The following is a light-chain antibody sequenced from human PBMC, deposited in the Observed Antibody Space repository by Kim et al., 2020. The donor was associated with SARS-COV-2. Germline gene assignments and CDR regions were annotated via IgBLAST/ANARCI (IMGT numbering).Light chain of an antibody. J-gene: IGLJ2*01. Sequence: PGQSIPNPCTGTSSDVGGYNSVSWYQQHPGKAPKLMIYDVSNRPSGVSNRFSGSKSGNTASLTISGLQAEDEADYYCSSYTSSSRVFGGGTQLTVL. CDR3: SSYTSSSRV. V-gene: IGLV2-14*03. CDR2: DVS. CDR1: SSDVGGYNS.